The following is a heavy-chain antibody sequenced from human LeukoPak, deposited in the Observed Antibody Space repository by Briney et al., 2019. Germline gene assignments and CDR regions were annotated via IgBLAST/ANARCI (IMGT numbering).Heavy chain of an antibody. CDR3: ANLPGGGELLDPLIWDY. CDR2: IYYSGST. J-gene: IGHJ4*02. Sequence: KPSETLSLTCTVSGGSISSSSYYWGWIRQPPGKGLEWIGSIYYSGSTYYNPSLKSRVTISVDTSKNQFSLKLSSVTAADTAVYYCANLPGGGELLDPLIWDYWGQGTLVTVSS. D-gene: IGHD1-26*01. CDR1: GGSISSSSYY. V-gene: IGHV4-39*01.